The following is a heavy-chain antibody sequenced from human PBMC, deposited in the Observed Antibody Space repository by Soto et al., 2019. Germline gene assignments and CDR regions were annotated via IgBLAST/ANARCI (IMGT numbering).Heavy chain of an antibody. J-gene: IGHJ4*02. CDR1: GFTFSSYG. CDR2: ISYDGSNK. D-gene: IGHD3-22*01. Sequence: PGGSLRLSCAASGFTFSSYGMHWVRQAPGKGLEWVAVISYDGSNKYYADSVKGRFTISRDNSKNTLYLQMNSLRAEDTAVYYCAKDLKKYYYDSSAPLDYWGQGTLVTVSS. CDR3: AKDLKKYYYDSSAPLDY. V-gene: IGHV3-30*18.